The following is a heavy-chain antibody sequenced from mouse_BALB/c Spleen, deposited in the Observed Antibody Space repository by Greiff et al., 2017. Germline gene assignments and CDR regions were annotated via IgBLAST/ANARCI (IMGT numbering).Heavy chain of an antibody. Sequence: EVQVVESGGGLVQPGGSRKLSCAASGFTFSSFGMHWVRQAPEKGLEWVAYISSGSSTIYYADTVKGRFTISRDNPKNTLFLQMTSLRSEDTAMYYCASSLYYDFDYWGQGTTLTGSS. CDR3: ASSLYYDFDY. J-gene: IGHJ2*01. V-gene: IGHV5-17*02. CDR2: ISSGSSTI. D-gene: IGHD1-1*01. CDR1: GFTFSSFG.